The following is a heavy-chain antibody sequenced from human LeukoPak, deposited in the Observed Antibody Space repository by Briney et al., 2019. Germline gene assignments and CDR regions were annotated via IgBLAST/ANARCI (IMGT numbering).Heavy chain of an antibody. D-gene: IGHD1-26*01. V-gene: IGHV4-4*07. Sequence: SETLSLTCTVSGASISSYDWSWIRQPAGKGLEWIGHIYGSGRTNYNPPLKSRVTMSLDTSKNQFSLKLSSVTAADTAVYYCARAMYSGSYYYYYGMDVWGQGTTVTVSS. CDR2: IYGSGRT. CDR3: ARAMYSGSYYYYYGMDV. J-gene: IGHJ6*02. CDR1: GASISSYD.